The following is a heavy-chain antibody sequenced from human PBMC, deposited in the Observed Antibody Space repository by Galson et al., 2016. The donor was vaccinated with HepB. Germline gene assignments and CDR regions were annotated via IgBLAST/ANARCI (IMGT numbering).Heavy chain of an antibody. CDR2: ITSIYDTT. Sequence: SVKVSCKASGGPFSTFAISWVRQAPGQGLEWMGGITSIYDTTKYAQKFEGRVTITADVSARTVYMEGSSLRSEDTAVYYCARTQNFDVLTGYYKVLDDWGQGTLVTVSS. CDR1: GGPFSTFA. J-gene: IGHJ4*02. D-gene: IGHD3-9*01. V-gene: IGHV1-69*13. CDR3: ARTQNFDVLTGYYKVLDD.